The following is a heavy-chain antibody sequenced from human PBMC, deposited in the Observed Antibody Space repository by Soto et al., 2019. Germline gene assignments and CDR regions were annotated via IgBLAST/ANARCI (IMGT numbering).Heavy chain of an antibody. CDR1: VYTFSNYG. D-gene: IGHD2-2*01. V-gene: IGHV1-18*01. CDR3: ARVVPGAEAWFGP. J-gene: IGHJ5*02. Sequence: ASVKVSGNTSVYTFSNYGMTWVRQAPGQPLEWLGWISLYSDGTNYAQKFQGRVSMTTDTSTTTAYMELRSLRSDDTAVYYCARVVPGAEAWFGPWGQGTLVTVSS. CDR2: ISLYSDGT.